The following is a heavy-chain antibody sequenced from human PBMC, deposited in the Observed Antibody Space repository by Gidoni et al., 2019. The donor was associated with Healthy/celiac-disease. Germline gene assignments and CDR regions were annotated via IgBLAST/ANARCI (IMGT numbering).Heavy chain of an antibody. J-gene: IGHJ3*02. V-gene: IGHV1-3*01. Sequence: QVQLVQSGAEVKKPGASVKVSCKASGYPFTSYAMHWVRQAPGQRLEWMGWINAGNGNTKYSQKFQGRVTITRDTSASTAYMELSSLRSEDTAVYYCARDIVVVVAAGAFDIWGQGTMVTVSS. CDR3: ARDIVVVVAAGAFDI. D-gene: IGHD2-15*01. CDR2: INAGNGNT. CDR1: GYPFTSYA.